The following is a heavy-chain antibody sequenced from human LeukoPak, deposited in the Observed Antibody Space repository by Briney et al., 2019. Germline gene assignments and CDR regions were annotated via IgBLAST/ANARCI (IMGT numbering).Heavy chain of an antibody. Sequence: GASVKVSCKASGYTFTSYDINWVRQATGQGLEWMGWMNPNSGNTGYAQKFQGRVTMTRNTSISTAYMELSSLRSEDTAVYYCARGRYCSSTSCSGFLEPNYYYYGMDVWGQGTTVTVS. D-gene: IGHD2-2*01. V-gene: IGHV1-8*01. CDR2: MNPNSGNT. J-gene: IGHJ6*02. CDR1: GYTFTSYD. CDR3: ARGRYCSSTSCSGFLEPNYYYYGMDV.